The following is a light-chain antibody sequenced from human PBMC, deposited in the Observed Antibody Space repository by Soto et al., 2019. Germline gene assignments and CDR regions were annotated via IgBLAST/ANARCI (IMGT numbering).Light chain of an antibody. CDR3: QKYNTAPLT. CDR1: QDINIY. Sequence: DIPMTQSPSSLSASVGDRVTITCRASQDINIYLAWYQQKPGEVPKLLIYGASTLQSGVPSRFSGSGSGTDFTLSISSLQPEDVATYFCQKYNTAPLTFGGGTRVEIK. CDR2: GAS. J-gene: IGKJ4*01. V-gene: IGKV1-27*01.